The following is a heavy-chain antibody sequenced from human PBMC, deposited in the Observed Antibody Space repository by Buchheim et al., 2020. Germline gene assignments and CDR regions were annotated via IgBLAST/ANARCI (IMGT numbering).Heavy chain of an antibody. D-gene: IGHD3-22*01. CDR1: GFTFSSYS. V-gene: IGHV3-48*01. CDR2: ISSSSSTI. Sequence: EVQLVESGGGLVQPGGSLRLSCAASGFTFSSYSMNWVRQAPGKGLEWVSYISSSSSTIYYADSVKGRFTISRDNAKNSLYLQMNSLRAEDTAVNYCARGLKGYYYDSSGPDYWGQGTL. J-gene: IGHJ4*02. CDR3: ARGLKGYYYDSSGPDY.